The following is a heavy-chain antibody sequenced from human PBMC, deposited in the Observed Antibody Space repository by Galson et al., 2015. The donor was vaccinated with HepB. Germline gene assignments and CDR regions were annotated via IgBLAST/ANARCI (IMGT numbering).Heavy chain of an antibody. CDR3: AKDHMSGTAVDY. Sequence: SLRLSCAASGFTFSSYAMSWVHQAPGKGLEWVSAISGSGGSTYYADSVKGRFTISRDNSKNTLYLQMNSLRAEDTAVYYCAKDHMSGTAVDYWGQGTLVTVSS. V-gene: IGHV3-23*01. D-gene: IGHD1-7*01. CDR2: ISGSGGST. CDR1: GFTFSSYA. J-gene: IGHJ4*02.